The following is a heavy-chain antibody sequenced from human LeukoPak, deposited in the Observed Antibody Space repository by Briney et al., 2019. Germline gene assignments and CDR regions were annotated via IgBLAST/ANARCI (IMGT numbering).Heavy chain of an antibody. J-gene: IGHJ5*02. CDR2: IYYSGST. CDR1: GGSISSSSYY. D-gene: IGHD6-6*01. V-gene: IGHV4-39*07. Sequence: PSQTLSLTCTVSGGSISSSSYYWGWIRQPPGKGLEWIGSIYYSGSTYYNPSLKSRVTISVDTTKNQFSLKLSSVTAADTAVYYCARDKAHSSSSVHRTPYGSRYNWFDPWGQGTLVTVSS. CDR3: ARDKAHSSSSVHRTPYGSRYNWFDP.